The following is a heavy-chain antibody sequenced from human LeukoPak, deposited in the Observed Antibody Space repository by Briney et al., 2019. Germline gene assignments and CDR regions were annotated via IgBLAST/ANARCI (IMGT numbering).Heavy chain of an antibody. Sequence: SQTLSLTCTVSGVSIIRGSYYWSWIRQPAGQGLEWIGRIYTSGSTNYNPSLKSRVTMSVDTSKNQFSLKLSSVTAADTAVYYCARDGIVGAPYYFDYWGQGTLVTVSS. CDR3: ARDGIVGAPYYFDY. V-gene: IGHV4-61*02. CDR1: GVSIIRGSYY. D-gene: IGHD1-26*01. J-gene: IGHJ4*02. CDR2: IYTSGST.